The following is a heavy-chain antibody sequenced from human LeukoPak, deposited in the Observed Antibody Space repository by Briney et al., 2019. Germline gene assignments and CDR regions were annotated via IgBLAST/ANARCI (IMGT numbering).Heavy chain of an antibody. J-gene: IGHJ4*02. CDR1: GFTVSSNY. Sequence: GGSLRLSCAASGFTVSSNYMSWVRQAPGKGLEWASVIYSGGSTYYADSVKGRFTISRDNSKNTLYLQMNSLRAEDTAVYYCAREADYGGSFDYWGQGTLVTVSS. CDR2: IYSGGST. D-gene: IGHD4-17*01. CDR3: AREADYGGSFDY. V-gene: IGHV3-66*01.